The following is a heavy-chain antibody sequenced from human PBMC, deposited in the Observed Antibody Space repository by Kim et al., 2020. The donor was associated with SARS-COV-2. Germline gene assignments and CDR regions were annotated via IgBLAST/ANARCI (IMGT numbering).Heavy chain of an antibody. CDR1: GYTFTSYA. Sequence: ASVKVSCKASGYTFTSYAMNWVRQAPGQGLEWMGWINTNTGNPTYAQGFTGRFVFSLDTSVSTAYLQISSLKAEDTAVYYCARESKYYYDSSGDSGDYWGQGTLVTVSS. CDR2: INTNTGNP. D-gene: IGHD3-22*01. CDR3: ARESKYYYDSSGDSGDY. V-gene: IGHV7-4-1*02. J-gene: IGHJ4*02.